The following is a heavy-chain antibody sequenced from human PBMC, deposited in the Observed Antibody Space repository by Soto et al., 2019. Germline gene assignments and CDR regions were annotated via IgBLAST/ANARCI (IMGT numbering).Heavy chain of an antibody. CDR3: ARDRLTGSSWPEGGWFDP. D-gene: IGHD6-13*01. J-gene: IGHJ5*02. CDR2: ISSSSSYI. V-gene: IGHV3-21*01. CDR1: GFTFTRYR. Sequence: GGSLRLSCAASGFTFTRYRMNWVRQAPGKGLEWVSSISSSSSYIYYADSVKGRFTISRDNAKNSLYLQMNSLRAEDTAVYYCARDRLTGSSWPEGGWFDPWGQGTLVTVSS.